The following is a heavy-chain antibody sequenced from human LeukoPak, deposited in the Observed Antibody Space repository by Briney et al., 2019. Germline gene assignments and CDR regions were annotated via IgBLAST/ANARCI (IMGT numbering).Heavy chain of an antibody. CDR2: LSGSGGST. CDR1: GFTFSYA. CDR3: AHGMDV. V-gene: IGHV3-23*01. Sequence: PGGFLRLSCAASGFTFSYAMSWVRQAPGKGLEWVSGLSGSGGSTYYVDSVKGRFTISRDISKNTLYLQMNSLRAEDTAVYYCAHGMDVWGQGTTVTVSS. J-gene: IGHJ6*02.